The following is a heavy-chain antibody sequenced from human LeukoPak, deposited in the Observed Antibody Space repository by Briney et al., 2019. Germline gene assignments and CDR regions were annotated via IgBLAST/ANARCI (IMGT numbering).Heavy chain of an antibody. V-gene: IGHV3-7*01. CDR3: ARDGGWELPFDY. J-gene: IGHJ4*02. CDR1: GFTFSSYG. CDR2: IKQDGSEK. D-gene: IGHD1-26*01. Sequence: GGALRLSCAASGFTFSSYGMSWVRQAPGKGLEGVANIKQDGSEKYYVDSVKGRFTISRDNAKNSLYLQMNSLRAEDTAVYYCARDGGWELPFDYWGKGTLVTVSS.